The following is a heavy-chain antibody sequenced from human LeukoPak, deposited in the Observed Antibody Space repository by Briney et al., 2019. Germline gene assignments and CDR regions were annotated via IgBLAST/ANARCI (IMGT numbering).Heavy chain of an antibody. Sequence: GGSLRPSCAASGFTVSSNYMSWVRQAPGKGLEWVSIIYDSGTTHYADSVKGRFTISRDNLKNTLYLQMNSLRAGDTAVYYCASHWGGYWGQGTLVTVSS. CDR2: IYDSGTT. D-gene: IGHD3-16*01. CDR3: ASHWGGY. CDR1: GFTVSSNY. J-gene: IGHJ4*02. V-gene: IGHV3-53*01.